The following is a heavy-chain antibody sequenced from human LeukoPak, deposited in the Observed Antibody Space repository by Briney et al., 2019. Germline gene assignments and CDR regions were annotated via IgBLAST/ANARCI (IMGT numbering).Heavy chain of an antibody. CDR3: ARVGYSMFYGMDV. J-gene: IGHJ6*02. CDR1: GFTFSSYS. CDR2: ISSSSSYI. D-gene: IGHD2-15*01. Sequence: GGSLILSCAASGFTFSSYSMDWVRQAPGKGLEWVSSISSSSSYIYYVDSVKGRFTISRDNAKNSPYLQMNSLRAEDTAVYYCARVGYSMFYGMDVWGQGTTVTVSS. V-gene: IGHV3-21*01.